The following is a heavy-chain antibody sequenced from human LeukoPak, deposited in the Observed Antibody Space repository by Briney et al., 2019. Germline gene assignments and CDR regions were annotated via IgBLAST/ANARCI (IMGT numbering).Heavy chain of an antibody. Sequence: QTGGSLRLSCAASGFTFSSYWMNWARQAPGKGLEWVASINHNGNVNYYVDSVKGRFTISRDNAKNSLFLQMNSLRAEDTAVYYCARDNGWSADFWGQGTLVTVSS. CDR2: INHNGNVN. V-gene: IGHV3-7*03. CDR1: GFTFSSYW. CDR3: ARDNGWSADF. D-gene: IGHD2-15*01. J-gene: IGHJ4*02.